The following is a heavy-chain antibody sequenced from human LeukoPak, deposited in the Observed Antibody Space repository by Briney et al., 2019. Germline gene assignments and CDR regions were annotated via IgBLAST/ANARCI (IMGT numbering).Heavy chain of an antibody. D-gene: IGHD3-10*01. Sequence: GGSLRLSCAASGFTFDDYAMHWVRQAPGKGLEWVSGISWNSGSIGYADSVKGRFTISRDNAKNSLYLQMNSPRAEDTALYYCAKFNSYVMVRGAQDAFDIWGQGTMVTVSS. CDR1: GFTFDDYA. J-gene: IGHJ3*02. V-gene: IGHV3-9*01. CDR3: AKFNSYVMVRGAQDAFDI. CDR2: ISWNSGSI.